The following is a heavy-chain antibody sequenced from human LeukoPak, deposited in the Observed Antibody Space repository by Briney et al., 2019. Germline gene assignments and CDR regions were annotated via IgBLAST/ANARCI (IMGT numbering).Heavy chain of an antibody. V-gene: IGHV3-21*01. D-gene: IGHD4-23*01. CDR1: GFTFSSYS. Sequence: GGSLRLSCAASGFTFSSYSMNWVRQAPGKGLEWVSSISSSSSYIYYTDSVKGRFTISRDNAKNSLYLQMNSLRAEDTAVYYCARDRYGGNSAPSYWGQGTLVTVSS. CDR3: ARDRYGGNSAPSY. J-gene: IGHJ4*02. CDR2: ISSSSSYI.